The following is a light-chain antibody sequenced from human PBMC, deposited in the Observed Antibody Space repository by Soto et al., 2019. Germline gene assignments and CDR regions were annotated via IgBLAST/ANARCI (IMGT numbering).Light chain of an antibody. CDR2: DAS. CDR3: QQYKSYPWT. V-gene: IGKV1-5*01. Sequence: DIQMTQSPSTLSASVGDRVTITCRASQSISSWLAWYQQKPGKAPKLLNYDASGLECGVPARFSGSGSGTAFPLTLCSLQPDDFAAYYCQQYKSYPWTLGQRTKVEIK. CDR1: QSISSW. J-gene: IGKJ1*01.